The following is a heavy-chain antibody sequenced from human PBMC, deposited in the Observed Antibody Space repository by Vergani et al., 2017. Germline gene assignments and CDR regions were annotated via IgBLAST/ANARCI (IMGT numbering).Heavy chain of an antibody. CDR1: GFTFTNFA. CDR2: ISGSGGFT. V-gene: IGHV3-23*04. CDR3: AKDYNIMGALHY. D-gene: IGHD5-12*01. J-gene: IGHJ4*02. Sequence: DVQLVESGGDLVQPGGSLRLSCAASGFTFTNFAMTWVRQAPGEGLEWVSGISGSGGFTYYADSVKGRFTISRDNSKNTMFLQMNNLRAEDTGVYYCAKDYNIMGALHYWGQGTLVAVSS.